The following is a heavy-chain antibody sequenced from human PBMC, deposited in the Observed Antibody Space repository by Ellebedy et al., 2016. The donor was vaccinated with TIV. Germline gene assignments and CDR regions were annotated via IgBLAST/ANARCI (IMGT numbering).Heavy chain of an antibody. CDR2: INPGSGHT. CDR1: GYTFSSYE. J-gene: IGHJ4*02. CDR3: ARGWDSSGWPDD. Sequence: ASVKVSCXASGYTFSSYEISWVRQATGQGLEWMGLINPGSGHTVYAQRFQGRLTMTRDTSISTAYMEVSGLRSDDTAVYYCARGWDSSGWPDDWGQGTLVTVSS. V-gene: IGHV1-8*01. D-gene: IGHD6-19*01.